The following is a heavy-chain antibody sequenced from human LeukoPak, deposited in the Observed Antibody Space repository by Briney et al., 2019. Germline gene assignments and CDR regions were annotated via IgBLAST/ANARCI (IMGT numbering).Heavy chain of an antibody. J-gene: IGHJ4*02. CDR2: IYYSGST. Sequence: PSETLSLTCTVSGGSISSYYWSWIRQPPGKGLEWIGYIYYSGSTNYNPSLKSRVTISVDTSKNQFSLKLSSVAAADTAVYYCAREYSTHFDYWGQGTLVTVSS. V-gene: IGHV4-59*01. CDR3: AREYSTHFDY. D-gene: IGHD4-11*01. CDR1: GGSISSYY.